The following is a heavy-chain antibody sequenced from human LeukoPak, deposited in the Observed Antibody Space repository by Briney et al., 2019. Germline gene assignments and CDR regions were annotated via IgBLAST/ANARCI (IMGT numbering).Heavy chain of an antibody. CDR3: ARCCGWYRYYYYYMDV. J-gene: IGHJ6*03. Sequence: PSETLSLTCTVSGYSISSGYYWGWIRQPPGKGLEWTGSIDHSGSTYYNPSLKSRITISVDTSKNQFSLKLSSVTAADTAVYYCARCCGWYRYYYYYMDVWGKGTTVTVSS. CDR1: GYSISSGYY. CDR2: IDHSGST. V-gene: IGHV4-38-2*02. D-gene: IGHD6-19*01.